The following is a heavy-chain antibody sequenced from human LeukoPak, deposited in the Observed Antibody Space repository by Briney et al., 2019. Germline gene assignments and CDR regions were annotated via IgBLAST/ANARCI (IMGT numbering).Heavy chain of an antibody. CDR2: FYRSGST. CDR3: ARVGGQGTSYLEAFDI. J-gene: IGHJ3*02. V-gene: IGHV4-38-2*02. CDR1: GYSISSGYY. Sequence: SETLSLTCTVSGYSISSGYYWGWIRQPPGKGLQWIGSFYRSGSTFYNPSLKSRVTKSVDTSKNQFSLRLNSVTAADTAVYYCARVGGQGTSYLEAFDIWGHGTMVTVSS. D-gene: IGHD4-23*01.